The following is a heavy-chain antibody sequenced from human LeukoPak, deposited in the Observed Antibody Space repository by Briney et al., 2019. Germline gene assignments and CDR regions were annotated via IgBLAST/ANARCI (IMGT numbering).Heavy chain of an antibody. J-gene: IGHJ3*02. CDR2: ISSGGGTT. CDR1: GFSFSYYA. Sequence: GGSLRLSCAASGFSFSYYAMSWVRQAPGKGLERVSGISSGGGTTYYEDSVKGRFTISRDNSKTTLYLLMNSLKAEDTAVYFCAKDPSSGFADGDAFDIWGQGTMVTVSS. D-gene: IGHD3-10*01. V-gene: IGHV3-23*01. CDR3: AKDPSSGFADGDAFDI.